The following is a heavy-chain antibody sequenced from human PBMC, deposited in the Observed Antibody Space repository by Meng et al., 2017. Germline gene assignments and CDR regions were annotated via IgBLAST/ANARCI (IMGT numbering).Heavy chain of an antibody. CDR1: GFTFISYA. CDR2: ISYDGSNK. Sequence: VPLVVSGGGGVAPGRSLRLSCAASGFTFISYAMHWVRQAPGKGLEWVAVISYDGSNKYYADSVKGRFTISRDNSKNTLYLQMNSLRAEDTAVYYCASMGYWGQGTLVTVSS. CDR3: ASMGY. J-gene: IGHJ4*02. D-gene: IGHD3-10*01. V-gene: IGHV3-30*01.